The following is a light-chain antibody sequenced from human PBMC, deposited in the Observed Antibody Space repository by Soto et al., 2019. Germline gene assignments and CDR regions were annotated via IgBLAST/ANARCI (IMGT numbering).Light chain of an antibody. V-gene: IGKV1-33*01. CDR1: QDINNY. J-gene: IGKJ2*01. CDR3: QQFDNLLLYT. CDR2: DAS. Sequence: DIQMTQSPSSLSASVGDRVIITCQASQDINNYLNWYQHKPGKAPNLLIYDASYLETGVPSRFNGSGSGTNFTFTISSLQPEDVATYYCQQFDNLLLYTFGQGTKLEIK.